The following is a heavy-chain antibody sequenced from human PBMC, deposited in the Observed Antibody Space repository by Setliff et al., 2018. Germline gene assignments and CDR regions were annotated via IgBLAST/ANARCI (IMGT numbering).Heavy chain of an antibody. CDR3: ERLVRYCTTTTCQRTSGDDF. Sequence: PRASVKVSCKASGYTFSNYGISWVRQAPGQGLEWLGWISPYTGNTFYAPQFQDRVIMTTDTSTNTAYMELRSLRSDDTAVYYCERLVRYCTTTTCQRTSGDDFWGQGTLVTVSS. J-gene: IGHJ4*02. CDR1: GYTFSNYG. D-gene: IGHD2-2*01. V-gene: IGHV1-18*01. CDR2: ISPYTGNT.